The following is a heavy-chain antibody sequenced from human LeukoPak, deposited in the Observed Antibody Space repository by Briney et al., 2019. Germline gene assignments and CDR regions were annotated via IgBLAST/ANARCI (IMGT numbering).Heavy chain of an antibody. D-gene: IGHD6-19*01. CDR3: ARVASGWASYYYYMDV. CDR1: GFTFRNYE. J-gene: IGHJ6*03. V-gene: IGHV3-48*03. CDR2: ISDSGPTL. Sequence: GGSLRLSCAASGFTFRNYEVNWVRQAPGKGLEWISSISDSGPTLYYTESVKGRFTISRDNAKKSVYLQMNSLRVEDTAVYYCARVASGWASYYYYMDVWGRGTAVTVSS.